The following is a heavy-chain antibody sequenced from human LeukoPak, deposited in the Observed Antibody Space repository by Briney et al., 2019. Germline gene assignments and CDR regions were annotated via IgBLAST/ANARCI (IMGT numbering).Heavy chain of an antibody. Sequence: GGSLRLTCAASGFTFSSYAMHWVRQAPGKGLEYVSAISSNGGSTYYANSVKGRFTISRDNSKNTLYLQMGSLRAEDMAVYYCARDAYYYDSSGYYYFDYWGQGTLVTVSS. CDR3: ARDAYYYDSSGYYYFDY. CDR2: ISSNGGST. D-gene: IGHD3-22*01. J-gene: IGHJ4*02. V-gene: IGHV3-64*01. CDR1: GFTFSSYA.